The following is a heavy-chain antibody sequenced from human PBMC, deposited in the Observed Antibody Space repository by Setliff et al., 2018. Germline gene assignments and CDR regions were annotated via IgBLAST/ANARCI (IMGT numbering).Heavy chain of an antibody. Sequence: GASVKVSCKASGYTFTSYAIHWVRQAPGQGLEWMGWISGYNGNTDYAQNFQGRVTMTTDTSTSTAYMELRSLRSDDTAVYYCARVPRLEWLLPTFDSWGQGTLVTVSS. CDR2: ISGYNGNT. CDR1: GYTFTSYA. J-gene: IGHJ4*02. D-gene: IGHD3-3*01. V-gene: IGHV1-18*01. CDR3: ARVPRLEWLLPTFDS.